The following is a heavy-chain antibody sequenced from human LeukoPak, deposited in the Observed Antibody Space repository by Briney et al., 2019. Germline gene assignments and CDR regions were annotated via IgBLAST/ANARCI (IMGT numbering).Heavy chain of an antibody. CDR3: ARPGEAAAGTWLFDY. CDR1: GYSFTSYW. D-gene: IGHD6-13*01. J-gene: IGHJ4*02. V-gene: IGHV5-51*01. CDR2: IYPGDSDT. Sequence: GESLKISCKGSGYSFTSYWIGWVRQMPGKGLEWMGIIYPGDSDTRYSPSFQGQVTISADKSISTAYLQWSSLKDSDTAMYYCARPGEAAAGTWLFDYWGQGTLVTVSS.